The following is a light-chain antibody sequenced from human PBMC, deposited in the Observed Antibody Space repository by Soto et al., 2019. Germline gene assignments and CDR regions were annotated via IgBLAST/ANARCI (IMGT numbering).Light chain of an antibody. CDR2: EGS. V-gene: IGLV2-14*02. CDR1: SSDVGSYDL. Sequence: QSVLTQPASVSGSPGQSITISCTGTSSDVGSYDLVSWYQQYPGKAPKLMIYEGSKRPSGVPDRFSGSKSGNTASLTVSGLQAEDEADYYCSSYAGGIKWVFGGGTKLTVL. J-gene: IGLJ3*02. CDR3: SSYAGGIKWV.